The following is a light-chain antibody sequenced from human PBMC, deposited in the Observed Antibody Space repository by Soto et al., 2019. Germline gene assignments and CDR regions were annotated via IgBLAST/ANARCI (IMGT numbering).Light chain of an antibody. CDR2: AAS. V-gene: IGKV1-39*01. CDR1: QSISSY. J-gene: IGKJ2*01. Sequence: DIQMTQSQSSLSASVGDRVTITCRASQSISSYLNWYQQKPGKAPKLLIYAASSLQSGVPSRFSGSGSGTDFTLTISSLQPEDFATYYCPQSYSTPRTFGQGTKLEI. CDR3: PQSYSTPRT.